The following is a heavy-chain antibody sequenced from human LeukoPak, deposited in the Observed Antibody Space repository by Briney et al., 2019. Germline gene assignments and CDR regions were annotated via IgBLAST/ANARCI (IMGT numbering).Heavy chain of an antibody. CDR3: AKLSNRVVVAACKDY. CDR1: GFTFSSYW. Sequence: PGGSLRLSCAASGFTFSSYWMSWVRQAPGKGLEWVSAISGSGGSTYYADSVKGRCTISRDNSKNTLSLQMNSMRSEDTAVYYCAKLSNRVVVAACKDYWGQGTLVTVSS. J-gene: IGHJ4*02. CDR2: ISGSGGST. V-gene: IGHV3-23*01. D-gene: IGHD2-15*01.